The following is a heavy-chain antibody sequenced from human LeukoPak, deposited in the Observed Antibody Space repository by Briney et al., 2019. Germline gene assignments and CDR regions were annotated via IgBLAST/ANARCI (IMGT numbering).Heavy chain of an antibody. CDR3: ARDEGGLPLDY. J-gene: IGHJ4*02. D-gene: IGHD3-16*01. CDR2: IYYSGST. Sequence: PSETLSLTCTVSGGSISSYYWSWIRQPPGKGLEWIGYIYYSGSTNYNPSLKSRVTISVDTSKNQFSLKLSSVTAADTAVYYCARDEGGLPLDYWGQGTLVTVSS. V-gene: IGHV4-59*12. CDR1: GGSISSYY.